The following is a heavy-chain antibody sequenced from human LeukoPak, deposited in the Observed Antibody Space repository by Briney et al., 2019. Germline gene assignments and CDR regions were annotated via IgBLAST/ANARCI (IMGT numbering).Heavy chain of an antibody. V-gene: IGHV3-30*03. CDR2: ISYDGSNK. J-gene: IGHJ3*02. D-gene: IGHD6-19*01. Sequence: GGSLRLSCAASGFTFSNYNMNWVRQAPGKGLEWVAVISYDGSNKYYADSVKGRFTISRDNSKNTLYLQMNSLRAEDTAVYYCARDLLAVAGLSTAFDIWGQGTMVTVSS. CDR3: ARDLLAVAGLSTAFDI. CDR1: GFTFSNYN.